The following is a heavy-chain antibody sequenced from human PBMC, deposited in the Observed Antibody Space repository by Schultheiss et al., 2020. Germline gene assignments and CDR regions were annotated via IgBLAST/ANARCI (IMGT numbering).Heavy chain of an antibody. CDR1: GYSFPSYW. Sequence: GSLRLSCKGSGYSFPSYWIGWVRQMPGKGLEWMGIIYPGDSDTRYSPSFQGQVTISADKSLSTAYLQWSSLKASDTATYYCARQIAYSNTYYFNYWGQGTVVTVSS. CDR3: ARQIAYSNTYYFNY. D-gene: IGHD6-13*01. V-gene: IGHV5-51*01. CDR2: IYPGDSDT. J-gene: IGHJ4*02.